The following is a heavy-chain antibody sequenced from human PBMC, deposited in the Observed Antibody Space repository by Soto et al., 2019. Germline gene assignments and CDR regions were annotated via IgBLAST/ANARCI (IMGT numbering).Heavy chain of an antibody. V-gene: IGHV1-46*01. Sequence: QAQLLQSGAEMKKPGASVKVSCKASGYTFINYFIHWVRQAPGQGLEWIGIVHPSRGTAAYAQKVKGRVTLTTDMATRTGYMDLSNLRSEDTAVYYCARPLIGNTVDLWGQGTTVIVSS. CDR3: ARPLIGNTVDL. D-gene: IGHD1-7*01. CDR1: GYTFINYF. CDR2: VHPSRGTA. J-gene: IGHJ3*01.